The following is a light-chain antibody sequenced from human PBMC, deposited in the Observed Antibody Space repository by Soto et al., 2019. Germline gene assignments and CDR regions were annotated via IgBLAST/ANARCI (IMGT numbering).Light chain of an antibody. CDR1: RTVFNF. Sequence: EIALTQSPATLSLSPGERATLSCRANRTVFNFLIWYQQKPGQAPRLLIYDASNRATDIPPRFSGTGSGTDFRLTISSLEPEDFALYFCQQRAIWPYTFGPGTKLEIK. V-gene: IGKV3-11*01. CDR3: QQRAIWPYT. J-gene: IGKJ2*01. CDR2: DAS.